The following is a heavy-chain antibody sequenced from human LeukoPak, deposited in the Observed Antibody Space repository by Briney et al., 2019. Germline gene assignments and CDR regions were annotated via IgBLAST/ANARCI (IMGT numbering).Heavy chain of an antibody. CDR1: GXXXSXXX. V-gene: IGHV3-74*01. CDR3: ARGGSMIVVGGGLFDF. CDR2: IXNDGXTT. J-gene: IGHJ4*02. D-gene: IGHD3-22*01. Sequence: GSLRLSCATXGXXXSXXXXXXVXXXXXXXXXXVXXIXNDGXTTSXAXFVKGRFXIXRDNGKNMVYLQMDSARAEDTAVYYCARGGSMIVVGGGLFDFWGQGTLVTVSS.